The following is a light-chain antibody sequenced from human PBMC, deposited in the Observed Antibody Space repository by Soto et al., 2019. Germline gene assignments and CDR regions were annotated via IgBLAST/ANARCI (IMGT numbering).Light chain of an antibody. J-gene: IGKJ1*01. CDR2: KAS. CDR3: QHYNSYSEE. Sequence: DIQMTQSPSTLSGSVGDRVTITCRASQTISSWLAWYQQKPGKAPKHLIYKASTLKSGVPSRFSGSGSGTEFTLTISSLQPDDFATYYCQHYNSYSEEFGQGTTV. V-gene: IGKV1-5*03. CDR1: QTISSW.